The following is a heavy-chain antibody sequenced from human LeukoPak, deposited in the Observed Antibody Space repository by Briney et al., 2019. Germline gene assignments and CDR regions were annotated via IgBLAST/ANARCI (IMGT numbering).Heavy chain of an antibody. CDR2: IYYSGST. Sequence: SETLSLTCTVSGCSISSSSYYWGWIRQPPGKGLEWIGSIYYSGSTYYNPSLKSRVTISVDTSKNQFSLKLSSVTAADTAVYYCASHSSGYAFDYWGQGTLVTVSS. J-gene: IGHJ4*02. CDR1: GCSISSSSYY. D-gene: IGHD3-22*01. CDR3: ASHSSGYAFDY. V-gene: IGHV4-39*01.